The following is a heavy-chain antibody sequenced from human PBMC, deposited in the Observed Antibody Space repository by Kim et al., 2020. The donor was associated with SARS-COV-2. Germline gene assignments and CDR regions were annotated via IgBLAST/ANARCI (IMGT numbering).Heavy chain of an antibody. Sequence: SVKVSCKASGGTFSSYAISWVRQAPGQGLEWMGGIIPIFGTANYAQKFQGRVTITADESTSTAYMELSSLRSEDTAVYYCARDERVDCTNGVCYNSAWDDYYYGMDVWGQGTTVTVSS. V-gene: IGHV1-69*13. CDR3: ARDERVDCTNGVCYNSAWDDYYYGMDV. CDR1: GGTFSSYA. J-gene: IGHJ6*02. D-gene: IGHD2-8*01. CDR2: IIPIFGTA.